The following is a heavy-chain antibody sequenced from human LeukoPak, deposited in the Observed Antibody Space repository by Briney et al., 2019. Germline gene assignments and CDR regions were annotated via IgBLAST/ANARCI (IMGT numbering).Heavy chain of an antibody. CDR1: GGPFSGHY. J-gene: IGHJ4*02. CDR3: ARGHSSVVTAIPYYFDY. V-gene: IGHV4-34*01. D-gene: IGHD2-21*02. CDR2: INHSGSA. Sequence: SETLSLTCAVYGGPFSGHYWRWIRQPPGKGLEWIGEINHSGSANYNPSLKSRVTISVDTSKNQFSLKLSSVTAADTAVYSCARGHSSVVTAIPYYFDYWGQGTLVTVSS.